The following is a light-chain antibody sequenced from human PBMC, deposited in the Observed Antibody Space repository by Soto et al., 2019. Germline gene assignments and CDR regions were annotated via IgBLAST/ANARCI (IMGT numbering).Light chain of an antibody. CDR2: GAS. CDR1: QSVSSSY. J-gene: IGKJ5*01. V-gene: IGKV3-20*01. Sequence: EIVMTQSPGTLSLSPWERATLSCRASQSVSSSYLAWYQQRPGQTPSLLIYGASTRATGIPDRFSGSGSGTHFTLTISRLEPGDFAVYYCQQFGGTTFTFGQGTRLEIK. CDR3: QQFGGTTFT.